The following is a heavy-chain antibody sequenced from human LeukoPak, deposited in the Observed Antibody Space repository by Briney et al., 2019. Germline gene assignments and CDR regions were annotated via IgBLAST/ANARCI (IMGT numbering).Heavy chain of an antibody. J-gene: IGHJ4*02. CDR3: ARGGVEKDY. CDR1: GFSFSDYW. V-gene: IGHV3-74*01. Sequence: GGSLRLSCAASGFSFSDYWMNWVRQAPGKGLVWVSRINIDGSSTSYADSVKGRFTISRDNAKNTLYLQMNSLRAEDTAVYYCARGGVEKDYWGQGTLVTVSS. CDR2: INIDGSST. D-gene: IGHD2-15*01.